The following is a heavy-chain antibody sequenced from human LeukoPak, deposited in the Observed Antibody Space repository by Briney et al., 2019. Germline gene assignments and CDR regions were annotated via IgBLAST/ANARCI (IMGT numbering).Heavy chain of an antibody. Sequence: PGGSLRLSCAASGFTFSSYSMNWVRQAPGKGLEWVSSISSGSRYINYADSVKGRFTISRDNAKNSLYLQMNSLRADDTAVYYCAREGAVERRNPYYFDYWGQGTLVTVSS. V-gene: IGHV3-21*01. D-gene: IGHD6-19*01. CDR3: AREGAVERRNPYYFDY. CDR1: GFTFSSYS. J-gene: IGHJ4*02. CDR2: ISSGSRYI.